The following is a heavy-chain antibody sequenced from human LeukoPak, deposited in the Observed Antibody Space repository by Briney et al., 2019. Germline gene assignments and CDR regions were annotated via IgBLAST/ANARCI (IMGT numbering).Heavy chain of an antibody. CDR3: AKQSGADRGHLDF. V-gene: IGHV3-30*18. Sequence: PGGSQRLSCAASGFTFSSYGMHWVRQAPGKGLEWVAVISYDGSNKYCADSVKGRFTISRDNSKNTLYLQMNSLRAEDTAVYYCAKQSGADRGHLDFWGQGTLVTVSS. CDR1: GFTFSSYG. J-gene: IGHJ4*02. D-gene: IGHD4/OR15-4a*01. CDR2: ISYDGSNK.